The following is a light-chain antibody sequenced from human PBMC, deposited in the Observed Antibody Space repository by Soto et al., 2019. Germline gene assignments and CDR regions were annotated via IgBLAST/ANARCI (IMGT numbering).Light chain of an antibody. J-gene: IGKJ4*01. CDR1: QSISNW. Sequence: DIQMTQSPSTLSASVGDRVTITCRASQSISNWLAWYQQKPGKAPKLLIYDASNSLVGGLESRFSGSGSGTEFTLTISNLKPDDFATYYCQQYNSYITFGGGTKV. V-gene: IGKV1-5*01. CDR3: QQYNSYIT. CDR2: DASN.